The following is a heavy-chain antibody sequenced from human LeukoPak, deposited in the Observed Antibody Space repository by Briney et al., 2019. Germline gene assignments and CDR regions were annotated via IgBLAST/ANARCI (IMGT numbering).Heavy chain of an antibody. D-gene: IGHD2-15*01. J-gene: IGHJ6*02. V-gene: IGHV4-59*01. CDR3: ARVTSGGDYYGMDV. CDR2: IYYSGST. CDR1: GGSISSYY. Sequence: SETLSLTCTVSGGSISSYYWSWIRQPPGKGLECIGYIYYSGSTNYNPSLKSRVTISVDTSKNQFSLKVSSVTAADTAVYYCARVTSGGDYYGMDVWGQGTTITVSS.